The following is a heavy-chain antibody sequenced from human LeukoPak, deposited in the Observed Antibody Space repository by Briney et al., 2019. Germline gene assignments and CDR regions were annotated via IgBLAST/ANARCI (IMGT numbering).Heavy chain of an antibody. Sequence: GGSLRLSCVASGFTFNIYPMPWVRKFPEKGLKWFSTIGTGGDTYYADSVKGRFTISRDDSKNTLYLQMHSLGAEDTAVYYCAKSRVVDRRGYFDYWGQGTLVTVSA. CDR3: AKSRVVDRRGYFDY. CDR1: GFTFNIYP. CDR2: IGTGGDT. V-gene: IGHV3-23*01. J-gene: IGHJ4*02. D-gene: IGHD2-15*01.